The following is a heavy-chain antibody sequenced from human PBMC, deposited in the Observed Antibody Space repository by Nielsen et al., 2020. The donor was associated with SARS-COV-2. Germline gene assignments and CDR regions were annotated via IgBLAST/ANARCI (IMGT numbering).Heavy chain of an antibody. CDR3: ARGTSLHYYYYGMDV. Sequence: GGSLRLSCAASGFNFSSYDILWVRQATGKGLEWVSTIDTAGDTFYPGSVKGRFTVSRENAKNSLFLQMNSLRAGDTAVYYCARGTSLHYYYYGMDVWGQGTTVTVSS. J-gene: IGHJ6*02. D-gene: IGHD1-26*01. CDR1: GFNFSSYD. CDR2: IDTAGDT. V-gene: IGHV3-13*04.